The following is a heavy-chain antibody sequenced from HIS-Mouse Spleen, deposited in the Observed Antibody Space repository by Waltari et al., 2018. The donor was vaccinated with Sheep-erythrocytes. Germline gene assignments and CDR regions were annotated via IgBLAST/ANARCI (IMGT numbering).Heavy chain of an antibody. J-gene: IGHJ4*02. Sequence: EVQLVESGGGLVKPGGSLRLACAASGFTFSTAWMSWVRQAPGKGLEWVGRIKSKTDGGTTDYAAPVKGRFTISRDDSKNTLYLQMNSLKTEDTAVYYCTTDLYYDFWSGSKYFDYWGQGTLVTVSS. CDR3: TTDLYYDFWSGSKYFDY. CDR1: GFTFSTAW. CDR2: IKSKTDGGTT. D-gene: IGHD3-3*01. V-gene: IGHV3-15*01.